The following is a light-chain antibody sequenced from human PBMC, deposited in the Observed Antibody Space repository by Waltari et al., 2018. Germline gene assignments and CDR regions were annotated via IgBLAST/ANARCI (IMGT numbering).Light chain of an antibody. CDR2: GAS. CDR3: QQYGSSVMYT. CDR1: QSLTSSY. J-gene: IGKJ2*01. Sequence: EFVLTQSPDTLSLSPGERATLSCRASQSLTSSYLAWYQQKPGQAPRLLIYGASSRAAGIPDRFSGSGSGTDFTHTISRLEPEDFAVYYCQQYGSSVMYTFGQGTKLETK. V-gene: IGKV3-20*01.